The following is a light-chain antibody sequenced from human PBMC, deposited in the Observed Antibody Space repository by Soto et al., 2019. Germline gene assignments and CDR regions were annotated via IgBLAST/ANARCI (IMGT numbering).Light chain of an antibody. CDR2: GSD. CDR3: QSYDSSLSVV. J-gene: IGLJ2*01. Sequence: QSVLTQPPSVPGAPGQTVTISCTGSGSNIGAGYGVQWYQQLPGTAPRLLIYGSDDRPSGVPDRFSASVSGNSASLAITGLQTEDEAVYYCQSYDSSLSVVFGGGTKLTVL. V-gene: IGLV1-40*01. CDR1: GSNIGAGYG.